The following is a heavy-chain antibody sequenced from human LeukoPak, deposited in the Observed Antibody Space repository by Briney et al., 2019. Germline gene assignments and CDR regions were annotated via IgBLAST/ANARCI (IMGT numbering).Heavy chain of an antibody. J-gene: IGHJ5*01. CDR1: GGSMSIYY. V-gene: IGHV4-59*01. Sequence: PSETLSLTCSVAGGSMSIYYWSWIRQPPGKGLEWIGYVSYSGSTNYNPSLKSRVTISVDTSKNQFSLKLSSVTAADTAVYYCARDGSPYNWNDSWGQGTLVTVSS. D-gene: IGHD5-12*01. CDR3: ARDGSPYNWNDS. CDR2: VSYSGST.